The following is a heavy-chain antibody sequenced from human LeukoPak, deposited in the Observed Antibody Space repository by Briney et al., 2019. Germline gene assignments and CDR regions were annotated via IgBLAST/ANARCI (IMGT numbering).Heavy chain of an antibody. V-gene: IGHV1-46*01. CDR2: INPSGGST. D-gene: IGHD3-10*01. CDR3: AREDHTGMYNWFDP. Sequence: WASLKLSCKASGYTFTSYYMHWVRQAPGQGLEWMGIINPSGGSTSYAQKFKGRFTMTRDTSTSTVYMQLSSLRSEDTAVYYCAREDHTGMYNWFDPWGQGTLVTVSS. J-gene: IGHJ5*02. CDR1: GYTFTSYY.